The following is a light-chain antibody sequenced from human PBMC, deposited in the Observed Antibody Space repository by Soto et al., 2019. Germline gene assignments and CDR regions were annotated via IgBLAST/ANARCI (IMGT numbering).Light chain of an antibody. Sequence: IQMTQSPSTLSASVGDTVTITCRASHTISRWMAWYQHKPGKAPKLLIYKASSLESGVPSRFSGGGSGTEFTLTISSLQPDDFATYYCQQYNSGFGQGTKVEVK. CDR1: HTISRW. CDR2: KAS. CDR3: QQYNSG. V-gene: IGKV1-5*03. J-gene: IGKJ1*01.